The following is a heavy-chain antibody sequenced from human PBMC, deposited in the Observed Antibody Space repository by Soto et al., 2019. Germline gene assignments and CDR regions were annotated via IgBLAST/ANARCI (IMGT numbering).Heavy chain of an antibody. CDR1: GGSISSGGYS. CDR3: ARALGAYDSSGYYYPYYFDY. J-gene: IGHJ4*02. V-gene: IGHV4-30-2*01. D-gene: IGHD3-22*01. CDR2: IYHSGST. Sequence: SETLSLTCAVSGGSISSGGYSWSWIRQPPGKGLEWIGYIYHSGSTYYNPSLKSRVTISVDRSKNQFSLKLSSVTAADTAVYYCARALGAYDSSGYYYPYYFDYWGQGTLVTVSS.